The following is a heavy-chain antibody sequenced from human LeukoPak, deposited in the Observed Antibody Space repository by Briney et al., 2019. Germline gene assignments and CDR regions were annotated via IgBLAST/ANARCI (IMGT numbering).Heavy chain of an antibody. J-gene: IGHJ4*02. D-gene: IGHD6-19*01. CDR2: ISGGGGST. Sequence: GGSLRLSCAASGFTFSNYAMNRVRQAPGKGLEWVSGISGGGGSTYYADSVKGRFTISRDNSKNTLYLQMNSLRAEDTAEYYCAKDSNGWYQRGSNYFDYWGQGTLVTVSS. V-gene: IGHV3-23*01. CDR1: GFTFSNYA. CDR3: AKDSNGWYQRGSNYFDY.